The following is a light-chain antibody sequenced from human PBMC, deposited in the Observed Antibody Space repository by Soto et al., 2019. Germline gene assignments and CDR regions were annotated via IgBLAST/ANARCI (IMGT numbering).Light chain of an antibody. Sequence: DIQMTQSPSSLSASVGDTVTITCRATQTITTILNWYQHKPGKAPNPLIYAASSLQSGVPSRFTGSGSGTDFTLTISSLQPEDFATYYCQQSYSTPHTFGQGTRLEI. CDR2: AAS. J-gene: IGKJ5*01. CDR3: QQSYSTPHT. V-gene: IGKV1-39*01. CDR1: QTITTI.